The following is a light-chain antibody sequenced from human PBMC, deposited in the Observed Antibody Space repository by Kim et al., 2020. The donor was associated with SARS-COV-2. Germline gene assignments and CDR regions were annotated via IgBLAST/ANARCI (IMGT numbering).Light chain of an antibody. CDR2: DVS. V-gene: IGLV2-11*01. J-gene: IGLJ1*01. Sequence: QSALTQPRSVSGSPGQSVTISCTETSSDVDDYNYVSWYQQHPGKAPKLIIYDVSRRPSGVPDRFSGSKSGNTASLTISGLQAEDEADYYCCSDAGRSICGFGGGTKVTVL. CDR3: CSDAGRSICG. CDR1: SSDVDDYNY.